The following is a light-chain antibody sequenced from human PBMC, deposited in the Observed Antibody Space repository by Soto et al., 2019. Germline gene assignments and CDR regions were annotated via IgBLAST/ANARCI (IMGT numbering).Light chain of an antibody. V-gene: IGKV1-5*01. CDR1: QNIRSR. CDR3: QQYYSYPLT. Sequence: DFQMTQSPSTLSASVGDRVTITCRASQNIRSRLAWYQQKPGKAPKLLIYAASTLQSGVPSRFSGSGSGTDFTLTISCLQSEDFATYYCQQYYSYPLTFGQGTRLEIK. CDR2: AAS. J-gene: IGKJ5*01.